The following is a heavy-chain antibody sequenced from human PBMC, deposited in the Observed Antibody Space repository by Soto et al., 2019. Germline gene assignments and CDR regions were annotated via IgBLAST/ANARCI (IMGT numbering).Heavy chain of an antibody. CDR2: VDYSGGT. J-gene: IGHJ4*02. Sequence: QLQLQESGPGLVKPSETLSLTCTVSGGSVSSSSYYWGWVRQPPGKGLEWIGSVDYSGGTYYNPSLESRAPISVDKSKNQFSLKLMSLSAADTAVYYCGRLEGLATISYYFDYWGQGALVTVSS. CDR1: GGSVSSSSYY. V-gene: IGHV4-39*01. D-gene: IGHD3-9*01. CDR3: GRLEGLATISYYFDY.